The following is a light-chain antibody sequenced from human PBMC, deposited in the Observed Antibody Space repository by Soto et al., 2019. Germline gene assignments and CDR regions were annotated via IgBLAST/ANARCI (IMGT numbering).Light chain of an antibody. CDR3: LQDYNYPLT. J-gene: IGKJ4*01. CDR2: SAS. V-gene: IGKV1-6*01. Sequence: AIQMTQSPSSLSASVGDRVTITCRASQGIRNNLGWYQQRPGKAPSLLIYSASSLQSGVPSRFSGSGSGTYFTLTISSLRTEDFATYYCLQDYNYPLTFGGGTKVEIK. CDR1: QGIRNN.